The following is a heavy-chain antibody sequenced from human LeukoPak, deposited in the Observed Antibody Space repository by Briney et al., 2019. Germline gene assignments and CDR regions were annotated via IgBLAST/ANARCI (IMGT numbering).Heavy chain of an antibody. D-gene: IGHD4/OR15-4a*01. CDR2: IIPIFGTA. CDR1: GYTFTSYA. J-gene: IGHJ6*02. Sequence: AASVKVSCKASGYTFTSYAISWVRQAPGQGLEWMGGIIPIFGTANYAQKFQGRVTITADESTSTAYMELSSLRSEDTAVYYCARDNSFGARRSYGMDVWGQGTTVTVSS. V-gene: IGHV1-69*13. CDR3: ARDNSFGARRSYGMDV.